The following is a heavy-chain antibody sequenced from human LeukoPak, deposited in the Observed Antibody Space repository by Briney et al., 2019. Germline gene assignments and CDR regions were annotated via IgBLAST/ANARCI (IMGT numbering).Heavy chain of an antibody. J-gene: IGHJ4*02. V-gene: IGHV1-18*01. D-gene: IGHD1-14*01. CDR2: ISASNGNT. CDR1: GYXFSTYG. CDR3: ARDNGYKSVDY. Sequence: ASVKVSCMASGYXFSTYGMSWLRQAPGQGLEWMGWISASNGNTNYAQKFQGRVTMTTDTSTSTLYMEVRSLRSDDTAVYYCARDNGYKSVDYWGQGTLVTVSS.